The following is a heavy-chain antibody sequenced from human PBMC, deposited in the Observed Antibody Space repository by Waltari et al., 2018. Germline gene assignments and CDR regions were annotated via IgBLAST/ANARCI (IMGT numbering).Heavy chain of an antibody. Sequence: EVQLVESGGGLVQPGGSLRLSCAASGFTFSSYDMHWVRQAPGTGVEGVACVGVAHKAPYSASVQCRLTISREDANKSFFLQTNILRAADTAVYYCAREHVDSGYWYCDLWGRGTLVTVSS. D-gene: IGHD4-17*01. CDR2: VGVAHKA. J-gene: IGHJ2*01. CDR1: GFTFSSYD. V-gene: IGHV3-13*01. CDR3: AREHVDSGYWYCDL.